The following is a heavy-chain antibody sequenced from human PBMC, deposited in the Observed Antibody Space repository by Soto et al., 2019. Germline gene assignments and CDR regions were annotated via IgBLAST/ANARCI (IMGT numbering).Heavy chain of an antibody. CDR1: GFTFDDYA. CDR3: AKAGYDYDAFAI. D-gene: IGHD5-12*01. V-gene: IGHV3-9*01. J-gene: IGHJ3*02. CDR2: ISWNSGSI. Sequence: GGSLRLSCGASGFTFDDYAMHWVRQAPGKGLEWVSGISWNSGSIGYADSVKGRFTISRDNAKNSLYLQMNSLRAEDTALYYCAKAGYDYDAFAIWGQGTMVTVSS.